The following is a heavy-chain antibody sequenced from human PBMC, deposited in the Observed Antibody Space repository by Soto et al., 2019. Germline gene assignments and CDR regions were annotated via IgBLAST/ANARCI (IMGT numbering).Heavy chain of an antibody. D-gene: IGHD7-27*01. J-gene: IGHJ3*02. CDR3: AREEGINAYGGNWGAFDI. V-gene: IGHV4-30-4*01. CDR2: IYYSGST. CDR1: GGSISSGDYY. Sequence: PSETLSLTCTVSGGSISSGDYYWSWIRQPPGKGLEWIGYIYYSGSTYYNPSLKSRVTISVDTSKNQFSLKLSSVTAADTAVYYCAREEGINAYGGNWGAFDIWGQGTMVTV.